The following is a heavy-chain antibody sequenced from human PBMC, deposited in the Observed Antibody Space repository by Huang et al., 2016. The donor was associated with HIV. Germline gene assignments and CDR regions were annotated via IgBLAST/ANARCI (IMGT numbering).Heavy chain of an antibody. J-gene: IGHJ6*02. Sequence: KKPGSSVRVSCKASGGTFPNFAVSWVRQAPGQGLEWMGGIIPSLDTTHYAQNFTGRVTITADESTKTAYLELSSLKSDDTAVYYCARDPLSSHGYYYSGIDVWGQGTTVIVSS. V-gene: IGHV1-69*01. D-gene: IGHD3-22*01. CDR3: ARDPLSSHGYYYSGIDV. CDR2: IIPSLDTT. CDR1: GGTFPNFA.